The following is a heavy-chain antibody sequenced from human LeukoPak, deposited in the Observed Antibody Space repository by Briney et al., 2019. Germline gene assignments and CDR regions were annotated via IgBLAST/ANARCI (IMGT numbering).Heavy chain of an antibody. Sequence: GGSLRLSCAASGFTFSSSWMSWVRQAPGRGLEWVAHIKQDGSDKYYVDSVKGRLTISRDNAKNSLYLQMNSLRADDTAMYYCARHSSGSYYTYWGQGTLVTVSS. J-gene: IGHJ4*02. D-gene: IGHD3-10*01. CDR1: GFTFSSSW. CDR3: ARHSSGSYYTY. CDR2: IKQDGSDK. V-gene: IGHV3-7*01.